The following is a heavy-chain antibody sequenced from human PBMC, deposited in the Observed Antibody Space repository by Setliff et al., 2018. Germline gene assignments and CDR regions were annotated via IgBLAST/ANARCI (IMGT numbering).Heavy chain of an antibody. V-gene: IGHV1-18*01. CDR2: ISPYTGNT. J-gene: IGHJ4*02. CDR1: GYTFTDYG. Sequence: GASVKVSCKSSGYTFTDYGISWVRQAPGQGLEWMGWISPYTGNTFYAPQFQGRVIMTTDTSAKTAYMEVKSLTSDDTAVYYCARLVRYCTRTSCQRTPGAEYWGQGTLVTVPQ. D-gene: IGHD2-2*01. CDR3: ARLVRYCTRTSCQRTPGAEY.